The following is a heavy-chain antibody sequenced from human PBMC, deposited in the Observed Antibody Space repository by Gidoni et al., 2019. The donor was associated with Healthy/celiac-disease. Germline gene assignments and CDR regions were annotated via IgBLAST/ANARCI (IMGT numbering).Heavy chain of an antibody. J-gene: IGHJ6*02. V-gene: IGHV3-15*01. CDR3: TTDSPKALYGDYDYYYGMDV. CDR2: TT. Sequence: TTDYAAPVKGRFTISRDDSKNTLYLQMNSLKTEDTAVYYCTTDSPKALYGDYDYYYGMDVWGQGTTVTVSS. D-gene: IGHD4-17*01.